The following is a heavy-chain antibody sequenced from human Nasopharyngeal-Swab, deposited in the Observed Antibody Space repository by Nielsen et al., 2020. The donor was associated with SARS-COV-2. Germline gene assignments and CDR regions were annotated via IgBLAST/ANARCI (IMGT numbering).Heavy chain of an antibody. J-gene: IGHJ3*02. CDR1: GFTFSAYD. Sequence: GGSLRLSCAASGFTFSAYDMNWVRQAPGKGLEWVSYISSTGSTINYADSVKGRVTISRDNAKNSLYLQMNSLRAEDTAVYYCAREEVTTGAFDIWGQGTMVTVSS. CDR2: ISSTGSTI. CDR3: AREEVTTGAFDI. V-gene: IGHV3-48*03. D-gene: IGHD4-17*01.